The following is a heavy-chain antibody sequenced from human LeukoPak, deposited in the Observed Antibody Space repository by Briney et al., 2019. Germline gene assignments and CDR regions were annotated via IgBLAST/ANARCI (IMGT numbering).Heavy chain of an antibody. CDR1: GFTFSSYA. CDR3: AKDDTMVRGVNLDY. D-gene: IGHD3-10*01. CDR2: ISGSGGST. J-gene: IGHJ4*02. Sequence: PGGSLRLSCAASGFTFSSYAMSWVRQAPGKGLEWVSAISGSGGSTYYADSVKGRFTISRDNSKNTLYLQMNSLRAEDTAVYYCAKDDTMVRGVNLDYWGQGTLVTVSS. V-gene: IGHV3-23*01.